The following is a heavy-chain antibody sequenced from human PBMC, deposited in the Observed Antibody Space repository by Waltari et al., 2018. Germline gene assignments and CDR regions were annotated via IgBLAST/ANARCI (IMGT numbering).Heavy chain of an antibody. D-gene: IGHD3-22*01. V-gene: IGHV4-39*07. J-gene: IGHJ2*01. CDR2: IYYSGGT. CDR1: GGSISSSSYY. CDR3: ARPAYYDSSGYSPGEDWYFDL. Sequence: QLQLQESGPGLVKPSETLSLTCTVSGGSISSSSYYWGWIRQPPGKGLEWIGSIYYSGGTYYNPSLKSRVTISVDTSKNQFSLKLSSVTAADTAVYYCARPAYYDSSGYSPGEDWYFDLWGRGTLVTVSS.